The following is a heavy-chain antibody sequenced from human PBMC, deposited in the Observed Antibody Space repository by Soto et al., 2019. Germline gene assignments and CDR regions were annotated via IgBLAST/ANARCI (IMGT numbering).Heavy chain of an antibody. Sequence: PSETLSLTCTVSGGSISSSSYYWGWIRQPPGKGLEWIGSIYYSGSTYYNPSLKSRVTISVDTSKNQFSLKLSPVTAADTAVYYCVYGSGSYSNFDYWGQGTLVTVSS. CDR1: GGSISSSSYY. CDR2: IYYSGST. D-gene: IGHD3-10*01. CDR3: VYGSGSYSNFDY. V-gene: IGHV4-39*01. J-gene: IGHJ4*02.